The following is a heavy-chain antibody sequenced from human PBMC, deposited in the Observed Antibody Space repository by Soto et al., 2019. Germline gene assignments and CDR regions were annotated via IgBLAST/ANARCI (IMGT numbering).Heavy chain of an antibody. CDR2: IYYSGST. J-gene: IGHJ6*02. CDR1: GGSISSHDHY. Sequence: QVELQESGPGLVKPSQTLSLTCTVSGGSISSHDHYWSWIRQHPAKGLEWIGYIYYSGSTFYNPSLNCRLRISMDRSKNQFSLTLTSVTAADTAIYYCARDKGGEFLKGSGMAVWGQGTTVIVS. CDR3: ARDKGGEFLKGSGMAV. D-gene: IGHD3-10*01. V-gene: IGHV4-31*03.